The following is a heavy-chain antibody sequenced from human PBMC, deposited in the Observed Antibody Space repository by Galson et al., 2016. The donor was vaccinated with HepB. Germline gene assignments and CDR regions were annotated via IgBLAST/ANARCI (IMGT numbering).Heavy chain of an antibody. J-gene: IGHJ4*02. CDR3: AKHRGVNAYVPFDY. V-gene: IGHV3-30-3*02. Sequence: SLRLSCAASTFTLSNSIIHWVRQASGKGLEWVSAISFDGSIYYADSVEGRFTISRDTSNNFIYLQMNSLRAEDTAIYYCAKHRGVNAYVPFDYWGQGTLVTVSS. CDR2: ISFDGSI. CDR1: TFTLSNSI. D-gene: IGHD3-10*01.